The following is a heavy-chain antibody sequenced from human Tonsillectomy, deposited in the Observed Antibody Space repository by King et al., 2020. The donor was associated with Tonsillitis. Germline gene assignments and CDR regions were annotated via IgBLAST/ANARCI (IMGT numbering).Heavy chain of an antibody. V-gene: IGHV2-70*01. CDR1: GFSLSTSGMC. CDR2: IDWDDDK. J-gene: IGHJ5*02. D-gene: IGHD3-22*01. Sequence: VTLQESGPALVKPTQTLTLTCTFSGFSLSTSGMCVSWIRQPPGKALEWLALIDWDDDKYYSTSLKTRLTISKDTSKNQVVLTMTNMDPVDTATYYCARIADYYGSSGYDPWFDPWGQGTLVTVSS. CDR3: ARIADYYGSSGYDPWFDP.